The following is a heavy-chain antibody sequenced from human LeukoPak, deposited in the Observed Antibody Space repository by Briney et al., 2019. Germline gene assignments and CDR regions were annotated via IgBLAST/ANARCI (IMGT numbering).Heavy chain of an antibody. CDR2: IYHSGST. D-gene: IGHD6-13*01. V-gene: IGHV4-38-2*02. Sequence: PSETLSLTCTVSGYSISSGYYWGWIRQPPGKGLEWIGSIYHSGSTNYNPSLKSRVTISVDTSKNQFSLKLSSVTAADTAVYYCARAPSSSADYWGQGTLVTVSS. J-gene: IGHJ4*02. CDR3: ARAPSSSADY. CDR1: GYSISSGYY.